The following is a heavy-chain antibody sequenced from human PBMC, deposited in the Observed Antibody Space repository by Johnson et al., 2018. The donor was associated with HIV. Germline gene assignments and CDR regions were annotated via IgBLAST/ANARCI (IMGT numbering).Heavy chain of an antibody. Sequence: MQLVESGGGLVQPGGSLRLSCAASGFTFSNYDMHWVRQATGKGLEWVSDIGTAGDTYYPGSVKGRFTISRENAKNSLYLQMNSLRAGDTAVYYCARVALDAFDIWGQGTMVTVSA. D-gene: IGHD5-12*01. V-gene: IGHV3-13*01. CDR1: GFTFSNYD. CDR3: ARVALDAFDI. CDR2: IGTAGDT. J-gene: IGHJ3*02.